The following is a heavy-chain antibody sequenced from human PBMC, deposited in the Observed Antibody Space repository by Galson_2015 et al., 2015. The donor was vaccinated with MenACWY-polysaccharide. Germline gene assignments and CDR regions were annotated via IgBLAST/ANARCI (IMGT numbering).Heavy chain of an antibody. CDR2: IAGSGGGI. V-gene: IGHV3-64D*08. Sequence: SLRLSCAVSGFTFSIYGMYWVRQAPGQGLEFVSTIAGSGGGISYADSVKGRFTTSRDNSRNTLFLQMTSLRVEDTAVYYCVKDFGRKVFGPAHWGQGTLVTVSS. J-gene: IGHJ4*02. D-gene: IGHD2-21*01. CDR1: GFTFSIYG. CDR3: VKDFGRKVFGPAH.